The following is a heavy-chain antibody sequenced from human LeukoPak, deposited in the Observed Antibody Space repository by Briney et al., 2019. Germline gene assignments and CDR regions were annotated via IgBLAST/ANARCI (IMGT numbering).Heavy chain of an antibody. J-gene: IGHJ4*02. CDR2: VNPNSGGT. V-gene: IGHV1-2*02. CDR3: VRGLCTGTICYVFDY. Sequence: AASVKVSCKASGYTFTGYYIHWVRQAPGQGLEWMGWVNPNSGGTNFARKFQGRVTMTSDTSMSTAYMEMSGLRSDDTAVYYCVRGLCTGTICYVFDYWGQGTLVTVSS. D-gene: IGHD2-2*01. CDR1: GYTFTGYY.